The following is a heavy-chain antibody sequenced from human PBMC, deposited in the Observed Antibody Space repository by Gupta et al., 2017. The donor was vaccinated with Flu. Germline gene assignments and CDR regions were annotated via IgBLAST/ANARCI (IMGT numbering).Heavy chain of an antibody. CDR2: AYFRAKWYV. V-gene: IGHV6-1*01. D-gene: IGHD2-21*01. CDR3: ARAIHGLCFEV. CDR1: GESLSSNSAA. J-gene: IGHJ4*02. Sequence: SGESLSSNSAAWSWIRQSPSRGLEWLARAYFRAKWYVDYAPSMKGRILLTQDTSKNQVSLQLNAVTPDDTAVDYCARAIHGLCFEVGGPGSPGNVSP.